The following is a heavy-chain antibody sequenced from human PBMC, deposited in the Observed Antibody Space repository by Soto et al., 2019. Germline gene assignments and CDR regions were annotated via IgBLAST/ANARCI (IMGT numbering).Heavy chain of an antibody. CDR3: ARGSGPNDAFDI. CDR2: IYYSGST. V-gene: IGHV4-61*01. Sequence: QVQLQESGPGLVKPSETLSLTCTVSGGSVSSGSYYWSWIRQPPGKGLEWIGYIYYSGSTNYNPSLKGRVTISVDTSKNQCSLKLSSVTAADTAVYYCARGSGPNDAFDIWGQGTMVTVSS. CDR1: GGSVSSGSYY. J-gene: IGHJ3*02. D-gene: IGHD2-15*01.